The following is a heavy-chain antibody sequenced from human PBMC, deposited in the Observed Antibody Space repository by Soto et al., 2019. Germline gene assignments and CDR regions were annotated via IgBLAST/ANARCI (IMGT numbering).Heavy chain of an antibody. CDR2: IIPIFGTA. Sequence: SVKVSCKASGGTFSSYAISWVRRAPGQGLEWMGGIIPIFGTANYAQKFQGRVTITADESTSTAYMELSSLRSEDTAVYYCAGGYSYGYVAYYYYGMDVWGQASTVTVSS. CDR3: AGGYSYGYVAYYYYGMDV. J-gene: IGHJ6*02. CDR1: GGTFSSYA. D-gene: IGHD5-18*01. V-gene: IGHV1-69*13.